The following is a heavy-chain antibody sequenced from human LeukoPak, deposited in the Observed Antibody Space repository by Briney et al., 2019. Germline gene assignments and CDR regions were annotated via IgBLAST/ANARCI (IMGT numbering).Heavy chain of an antibody. D-gene: IGHD3-3*01. CDR1: GGSISSSNW. CDR2: IYHSGST. Sequence: SETLSLTCAVSGGSISSSNWWSWVRQPPGKGLEWIGEIYHSGSTNYNPSLKSRVTISVDKSKNQFSLKLSSVTAADTAVYYCARESVQGLRFLEWLHFDYWGQGTLVTVSS. CDR3: ARESVQGLRFLEWLHFDY. V-gene: IGHV4-4*02. J-gene: IGHJ4*02.